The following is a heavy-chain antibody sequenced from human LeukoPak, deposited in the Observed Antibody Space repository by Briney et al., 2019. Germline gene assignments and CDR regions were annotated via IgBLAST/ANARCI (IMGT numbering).Heavy chain of an antibody. CDR2: IKQDGSEK. CDR3: ARGGDYYDSSGYYYEGSCLDY. Sequence: PGGSLRLSCAASGFTFSSYWMSWVRQAPGKGLEWVSKIKQDGSEKYYVDSAKGRFTISRDNAKNSLYLEMNTLRAEDTAVYYCARGGDYYDSSGYYYEGSCLDYWGQGTLVTVSS. J-gene: IGHJ4*02. V-gene: IGHV3-7*03. D-gene: IGHD3-22*01. CDR1: GFTFSSYW.